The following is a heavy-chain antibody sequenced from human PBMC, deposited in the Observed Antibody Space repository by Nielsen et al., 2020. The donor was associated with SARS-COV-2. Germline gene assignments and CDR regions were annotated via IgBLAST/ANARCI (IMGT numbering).Heavy chain of an antibody. D-gene: IGHD3-10*01. V-gene: IGHV3-15*01. J-gene: IGHJ5*02. CDR2: IKSKTDGGTT. CDR1: GFTFSNAW. Sequence: GESLKISCAASGFTFSNAWMSWVRQAPGKGLEWVGRIKSKTDGGTTDYAAPVKGRFTISRDDSKNTPYLQMNSLKTEDTAVYYCTTDLITMVRPPDGFDPWGQGTLVTVST. CDR3: TTDLITMVRPPDGFDP.